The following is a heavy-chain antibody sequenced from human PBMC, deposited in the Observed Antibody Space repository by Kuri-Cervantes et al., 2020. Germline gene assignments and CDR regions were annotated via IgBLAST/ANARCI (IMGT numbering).Heavy chain of an antibody. CDR2: ISYDGSNK. Sequence: GGSLRLSCAASGFTFSSYGMHWVRQAPGKGLEWVAVISYDGSNKYYADSVKGRFTISRDNSKNTLYLQMSSLRSEDTAVYYCAKTSVGTYYDFWSGSYYFDYWGQGTLVTVSS. CDR1: GFTFSSYG. D-gene: IGHD3-3*01. J-gene: IGHJ4*02. V-gene: IGHV3-30*19. CDR3: AKTSVGTYYDFWSGSYYFDY.